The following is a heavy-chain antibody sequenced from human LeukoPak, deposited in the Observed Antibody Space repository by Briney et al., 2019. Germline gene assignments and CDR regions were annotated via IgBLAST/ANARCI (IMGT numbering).Heavy chain of an antibody. CDR1: GGSISSGGYY. CDR3: ARGVLYSSIIRE. CDR2: IYYSGST. D-gene: IGHD6-13*01. V-gene: IGHV4-31*03. Sequence: SQTLSLTCTVAGGSISSGGYYWSWIRQHPGKGLEWIGYIYYSGSTYYNPSLKSRVTISVDTSKSQFSLKLSSVTAADTAVYYCARGVLYSSIIREWGQGTLVTVSS. J-gene: IGHJ4*02.